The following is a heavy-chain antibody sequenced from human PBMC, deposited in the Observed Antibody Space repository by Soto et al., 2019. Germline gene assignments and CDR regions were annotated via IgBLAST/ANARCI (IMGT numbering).Heavy chain of an antibody. CDR3: ASNSGTGVGAFDI. D-gene: IGHD1-1*01. Sequence: QVQLVESGGGVVQPGRSLRLSCAASGFTFSSYAMHWVRQAPGKGLEWVAVISYDGSNKYYADSVKGRFTISRDNSKNTLYLQMNSLRAEDTAVYYCASNSGTGVGAFDIWGQGTMVTVSS. V-gene: IGHV3-30-3*01. CDR1: GFTFSSYA. J-gene: IGHJ3*02. CDR2: ISYDGSNK.